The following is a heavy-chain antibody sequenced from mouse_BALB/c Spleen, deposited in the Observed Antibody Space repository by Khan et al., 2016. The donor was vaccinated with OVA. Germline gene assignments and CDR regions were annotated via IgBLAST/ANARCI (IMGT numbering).Heavy chain of an antibody. CDR1: GYSITSDYA. D-gene: IGHD2-14*01. V-gene: IGHV3-2*02. Sequence: EVQLQESGPGLVKPSRSLSLTCTVTGYSITSDYAWNWIRQFPGNKLEWLGYISSTGSTSYNPSLKSRISITRDTSKNQFFLQLKSVTTEDTATYYGARSLYYSYGYALDCWGRGTSVTVSA. J-gene: IGHJ4*01. CDR2: ISSTGST. CDR3: ARSLYYSYGYALDC.